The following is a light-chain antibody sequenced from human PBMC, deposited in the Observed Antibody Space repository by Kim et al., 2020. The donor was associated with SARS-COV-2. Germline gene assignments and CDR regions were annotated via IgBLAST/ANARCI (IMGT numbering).Light chain of an antibody. CDR3: QAWDSSTYV. Sequence: VFPGQTASITGSGDKLGDKYASWYQQKPGQSPGVVIYQDNKRPSGIPERFAGSNSGNTATLTISGTQAMDEADYYCQAWDSSTYVFGPGTKVTVL. V-gene: IGLV3-1*01. CDR2: QDN. CDR1: KLGDKY. J-gene: IGLJ1*01.